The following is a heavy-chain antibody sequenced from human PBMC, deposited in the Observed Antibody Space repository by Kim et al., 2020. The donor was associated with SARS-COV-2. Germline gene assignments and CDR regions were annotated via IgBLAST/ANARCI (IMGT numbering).Heavy chain of an antibody. J-gene: IGHJ4*02. Sequence: FADLGKGRFSISRDNSKRTLYLQMNSLRADGSGVYYCAGGPESNGHLLEYWGQGTLVTVSS. CDR3: AGGPESNGHLLEY. V-gene: IGHV3-74*01. D-gene: IGHD1-1*01.